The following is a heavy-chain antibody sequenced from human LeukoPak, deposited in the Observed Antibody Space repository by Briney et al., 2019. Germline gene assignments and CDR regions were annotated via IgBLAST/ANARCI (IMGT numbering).Heavy chain of an antibody. CDR3: ARGRGYGSGSYYGLDY. D-gene: IGHD3-10*01. Sequence: PGGSLGLSCAASGFTFSSYGIHWVRQAPGKGLEWVAVISYDGSNKYYADSVKGRFTISRDNSKNTLYLQMNSLRAEDTAVYYCARGRGYGSGSYYGLDYWGQGTLVTVSS. V-gene: IGHV3-30*19. CDR2: ISYDGSNK. J-gene: IGHJ4*02. CDR1: GFTFSSYG.